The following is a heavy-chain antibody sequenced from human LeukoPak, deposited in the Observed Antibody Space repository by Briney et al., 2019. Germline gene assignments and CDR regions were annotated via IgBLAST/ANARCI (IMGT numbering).Heavy chain of an antibody. J-gene: IGHJ4*02. CDR3: AKDPTRASHYCSGGSCYG. V-gene: IGHV3-9*01. D-gene: IGHD2-15*01. Sequence: PGGSLRLSCAASGFTFDDYAMHWVRQAPGKGLEWVSGIRWNSGSIGYADSVKGRFTISRDNAKNSLYLQMNSLRAEDTAVYYCAKDPTRASHYCSGGSCYGWGQGTLVTVSS. CDR1: GFTFDDYA. CDR2: IRWNSGSI.